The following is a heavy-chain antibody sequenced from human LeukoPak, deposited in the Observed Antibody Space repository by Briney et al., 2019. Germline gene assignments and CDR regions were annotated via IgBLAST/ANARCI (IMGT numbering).Heavy chain of an antibody. Sequence: PSETLSLTCAVYGGSFSGYYWSWIRQPPGKGLEWIGEINHSGSTNYNPSLKSRVTISVDTSKNQFSLKLSSVTAADTPVYYCARHPLPRIAARPYYMDVWGKGTTVTVSS. J-gene: IGHJ6*03. CDR2: INHSGST. CDR3: ARHPLPRIAARPYYMDV. CDR1: GGSFSGYY. V-gene: IGHV4-34*01. D-gene: IGHD6-6*01.